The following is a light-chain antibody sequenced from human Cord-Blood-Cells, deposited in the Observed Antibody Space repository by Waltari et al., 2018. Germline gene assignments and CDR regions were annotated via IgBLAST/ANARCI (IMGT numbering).Light chain of an antibody. CDR3: QAWDSSTEV. CDR1: KLGDQY. J-gene: IGLJ1*01. Sequence: SYELTQPPSVSVSPGQTASITCSGDKLGDQYACWYQQKPGQSPVLVIYQDSKRPSGIPERFSGSNSGNTATLTISGTQAMDEADYYCQAWDSSTEVFGTGTKVTVL. CDR2: QDS. V-gene: IGLV3-1*01.